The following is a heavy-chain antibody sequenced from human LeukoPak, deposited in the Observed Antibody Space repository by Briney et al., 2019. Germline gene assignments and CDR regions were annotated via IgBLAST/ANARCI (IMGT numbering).Heavy chain of an antibody. CDR3: ARGKARIAVSGLDY. J-gene: IGHJ4*02. CDR2: INSSRGGT. V-gene: IGHV1-2*02. CDR1: GYTFTDYY. D-gene: IGHD6-19*01. Sequence: ASVKVSCKASGYTFTDYYIHWVRQAPGHGPEWMGCINSSRGGTIYAQKFQGRVTMTSDTSISTAYMEVRRLTSDDTAVYYCARGKARIAVSGLDYWGQGTLVTVSS.